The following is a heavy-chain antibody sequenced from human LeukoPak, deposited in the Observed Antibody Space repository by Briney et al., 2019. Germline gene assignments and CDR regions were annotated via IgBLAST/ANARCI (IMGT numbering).Heavy chain of an antibody. J-gene: IGHJ4*02. CDR3: ARVDY. CDR2: IYSGGST. V-gene: IGHV3-66*01. Sequence: GGSLRLSCAASGFSVSRNYMTWVRQAPGKGLEWVSVIYSGGSTYYADSVKGRFTISRDNSKNTVYLQMNNLRADDTAVYYCARVDYWGQGTLVTVSS. CDR1: GFSVSRNY.